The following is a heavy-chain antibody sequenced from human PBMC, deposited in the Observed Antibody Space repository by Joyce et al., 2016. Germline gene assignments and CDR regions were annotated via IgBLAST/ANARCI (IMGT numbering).Heavy chain of an antibody. J-gene: IGHJ5*02. CDR1: GGSISNTTYF. D-gene: IGHD3-9*01. CDR2: IVYGGTT. V-gene: IGHV4-39*07. CDR3: ASGRRHYDILTGWANWFDP. Sequence: QLQLQESGPGLVKPSETLSLPCIVSGGSISNTTYFWGWIRQPPGKGLEWIVSIVYGGTTCYNPSRKSRVTISLDSSENQFSLKLSSVTAADAAVYYCASGRRHYDILTGWANWFDPWGQGTLVTVSS.